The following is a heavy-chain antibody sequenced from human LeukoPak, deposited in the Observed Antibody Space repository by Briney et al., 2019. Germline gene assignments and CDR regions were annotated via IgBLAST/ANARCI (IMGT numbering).Heavy chain of an antibody. CDR1: GFTFSTYW. CDR3: VADPGDY. Sequence: PGGSLRLSCAASGFTFSTYWMSWIRQAPGKGLEWVANINQDGSEKYSVDSVKGRFTISRDNAKNSLYLQMDSLRAEDTAVYYCVADPGDYWGQGTLVAASS. J-gene: IGHJ4*02. D-gene: IGHD6-19*01. V-gene: IGHV3-7*01. CDR2: INQDGSEK.